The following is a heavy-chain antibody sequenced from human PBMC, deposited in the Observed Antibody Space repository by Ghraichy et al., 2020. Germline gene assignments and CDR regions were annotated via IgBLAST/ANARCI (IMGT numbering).Heavy chain of an antibody. CDR2: IYHSGSS. Sequence: SETLSLTCTVSGDSISSGDYFWSCVRQPPGKGLEWIGYIYHSGSSYYNPSLRSRLSISVDTSKNQFYLKLTSVTAADTAVYYCAREFYYDTPGHGGSWGQGTLVTVSS. CDR3: AREFYYDTPGHGGS. J-gene: IGHJ5*02. CDR1: GDSISSGDYF. D-gene: IGHD3-22*01. V-gene: IGHV4-30-4*01.